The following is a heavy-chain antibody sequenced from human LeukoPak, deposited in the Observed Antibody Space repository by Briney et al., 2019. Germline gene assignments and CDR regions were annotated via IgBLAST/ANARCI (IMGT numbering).Heavy chain of an antibody. V-gene: IGHV4-34*01. CDR2: INHSGST. CDR3: AEIPVGSSSWYIDY. D-gene: IGHD6-13*01. Sequence: SETLSLTCAVYGGSFSGYYWSWIRQPPGKGLEWIGEINHSGSTNYNPSLKSRVTISVDTSKNQFSLKLSSVTAADTAVYYCAEIPVGSSSWYIDYWGQGTLVTVSS. J-gene: IGHJ4*02. CDR1: GGSFSGYY.